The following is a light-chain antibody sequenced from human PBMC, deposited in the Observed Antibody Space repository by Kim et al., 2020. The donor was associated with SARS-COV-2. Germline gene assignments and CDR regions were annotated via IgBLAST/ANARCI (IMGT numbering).Light chain of an antibody. CDR3: QQYNSYWT. CDR2: KAS. CDR1: QTVSSW. Sequence: QMTQSPSTLSASVGDRVTITCRASQTVSSWLAWYQQKPGKAPKLLIYKASTLETGVPSRFSGSGSGTEFTLTISSLQPDDFATYYCQQYNSYWTFGQGTKVDIK. J-gene: IGKJ1*01. V-gene: IGKV1-5*03.